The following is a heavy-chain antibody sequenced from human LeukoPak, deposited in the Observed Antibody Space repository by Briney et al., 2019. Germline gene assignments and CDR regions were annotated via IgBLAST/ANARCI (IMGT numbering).Heavy chain of an antibody. Sequence: GGSLRLSCAVSGITFITIDVSWVRLAPGKGLEWVSTTTKSGGSTYYADSVKGRFTISRDNSKDTLYLQMNSLRAEDTAVYYCANVVGGYWGQGALVTVSS. D-gene: IGHD2-21*01. CDR1: GITFITID. CDR3: ANVVGGY. CDR2: TTKSGGST. V-gene: IGHV3-23*01. J-gene: IGHJ4*02.